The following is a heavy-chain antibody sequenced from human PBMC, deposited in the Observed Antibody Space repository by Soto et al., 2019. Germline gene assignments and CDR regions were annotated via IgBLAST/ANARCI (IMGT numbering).Heavy chain of an antibody. CDR3: ARTSLSGQWLVGGLDY. CDR1: GGSIGSGTYY. CDR2: VYYSGNR. Sequence: SETLSLTCTVSGGSIGSGTYYWGWIRQPPGKGLEWIAYVYYSGNRYYNPSLKSRVTISVDTSKNQFSLKLTSVTAADTAVYYCARTSLSGQWLVGGLDYWGQGTLVTVSS. J-gene: IGHJ4*02. V-gene: IGHV4-39*07. D-gene: IGHD6-19*01.